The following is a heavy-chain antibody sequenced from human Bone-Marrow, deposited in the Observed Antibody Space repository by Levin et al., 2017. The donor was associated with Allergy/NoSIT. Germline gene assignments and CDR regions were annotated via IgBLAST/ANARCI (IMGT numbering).Heavy chain of an antibody. CDR3: VRDAYSSSNFDL. J-gene: IGHJ4*02. Sequence: PGGSLRLSCAATGFRFGDFSMNWVRQAPGKGLEWVSSLSTGSTYIHYADSMKGRFTISRDNAKNSLFLQMNGLRADDTAVYYCVRDAYSSSNFDLWGQGPLVTVSS. CDR1: GFRFGDFS. CDR2: LSTGSTYI. V-gene: IGHV3-21*01. D-gene: IGHD6-13*01.